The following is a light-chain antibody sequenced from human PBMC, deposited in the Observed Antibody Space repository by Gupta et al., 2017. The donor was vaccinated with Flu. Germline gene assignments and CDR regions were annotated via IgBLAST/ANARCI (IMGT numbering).Light chain of an antibody. CDR2: GVS. J-gene: IGKJ1*01. CDR1: NTMLSY. V-gene: IGKV1-39*01. CDR3: QQSYTARRA. Sequence: PSSLSASVGDTVTITCRASNTMLSYLNWYQQKAGEAPKLVIFGVSNLPSGVSSRFSGSGSGPEFTLTITKLHPEDVGTYYCQQSYTARRAFGQGTKVDIK.